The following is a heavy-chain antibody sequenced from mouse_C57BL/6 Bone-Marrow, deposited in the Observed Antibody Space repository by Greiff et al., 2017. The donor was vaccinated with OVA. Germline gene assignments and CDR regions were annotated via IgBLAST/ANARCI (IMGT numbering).Heavy chain of an antibody. D-gene: IGHD2-5*01. J-gene: IGHJ4*01. V-gene: IGHV1-64*01. Sequence: VQLQQPGAELVKPGASVKLSCKASGYTFTSYWMHWVKQRPGQGLEWIGMIHPNSGSTNYNEKFKSKATLTVDKSSSTAYMQLSSLTSEDSAVYYCARGPYYSNYYAMDYWGQGTSVIVSS. CDR1: GYTFTSYW. CDR2: IHPNSGST. CDR3: ARGPYYSNYYAMDY.